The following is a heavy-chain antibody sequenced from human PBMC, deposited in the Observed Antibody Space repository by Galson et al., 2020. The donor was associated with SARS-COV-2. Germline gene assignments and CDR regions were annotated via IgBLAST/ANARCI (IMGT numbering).Heavy chain of an antibody. Sequence: GGSLRLSCAASGFTFSDYYMSWIRQAPGKGLEWVSYISSSGSTIYYADSVKGRFTISRDNAKNSLYLQMNSLRAEDTAVYYCARDQDRGYDSSGYYVYGMDVWGQGTTVTVSS. D-gene: IGHD3-22*01. CDR3: ARDQDRGYDSSGYYVYGMDV. CDR2: ISSSGSTI. CDR1: GFTFSDYY. J-gene: IGHJ6*02. V-gene: IGHV3-11*01.